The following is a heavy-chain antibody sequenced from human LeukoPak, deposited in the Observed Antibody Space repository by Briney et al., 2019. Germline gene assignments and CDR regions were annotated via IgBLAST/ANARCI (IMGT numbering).Heavy chain of an antibody. Sequence: GGSLRLSCAASGFTFSNFGMHWVRQAPGKGLEWVAVISYDGSNKYYADSVKGRFTISRDNSKNTLYLQMNSLRAEDTAVYYCVFGLDTAMVFDYWGQGTLVTVSS. J-gene: IGHJ4*02. V-gene: IGHV3-30*03. CDR3: VFGLDTAMVFDY. D-gene: IGHD5-18*01. CDR2: ISYDGSNK. CDR1: GFTFSNFG.